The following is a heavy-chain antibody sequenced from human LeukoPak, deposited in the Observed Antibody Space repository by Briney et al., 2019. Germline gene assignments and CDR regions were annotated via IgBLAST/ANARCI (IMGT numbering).Heavy chain of an antibody. Sequence: PGGSLRLSCAASGFTFSSYDMHWVRQAPGKGLEWEAVIWSDGSYRYYGDSVKGRFTISRDNSKNTLYLQMNSLRAEDTAVYYCAREELNSLDCWGQGTLVTVSS. CDR3: AREELNSLDC. V-gene: IGHV3-33*01. D-gene: IGHD4-23*01. J-gene: IGHJ4*02. CDR2: IWSDGSYR. CDR1: GFTFSSYD.